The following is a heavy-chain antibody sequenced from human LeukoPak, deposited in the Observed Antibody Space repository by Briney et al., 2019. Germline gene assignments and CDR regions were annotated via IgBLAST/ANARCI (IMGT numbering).Heavy chain of an antibody. CDR3: ARGVNSGYFDY. CDR2: IYYSGST. CDR1: GYSISSGYY. Sequence: SETLSLTCTVSGYSISSGYYWGWIRQPPGKGLEWIGYIYYSGSTNYNPSLKSRVTISVDTSKNQFSLRLSSVTAADTAVYYCARGVNSGYFDYCGQGTLVTVSS. V-gene: IGHV4-38-2*02. J-gene: IGHJ4*02. D-gene: IGHD1-26*01.